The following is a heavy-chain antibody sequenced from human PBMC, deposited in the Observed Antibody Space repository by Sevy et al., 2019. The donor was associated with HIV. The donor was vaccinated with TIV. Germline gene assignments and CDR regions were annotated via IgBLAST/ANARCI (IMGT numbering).Heavy chain of an antibody. CDR2: ISGSGGST. V-gene: IGHV3-23*01. CDR3: AKDRYIVVVPAATEAFDY. CDR1: GFTFSSYA. J-gene: IGHJ4*02. D-gene: IGHD2-2*01. Sequence: GGSLRLSCAASGFTFSSYAMSWVRQAPGKGLEWVSAISGSGGSTYYADSVKGRFTISRDNSKNTLYLQMNSLRAEDTAVYYCAKDRYIVVVPAATEAFDYWAQGTLVTVSS.